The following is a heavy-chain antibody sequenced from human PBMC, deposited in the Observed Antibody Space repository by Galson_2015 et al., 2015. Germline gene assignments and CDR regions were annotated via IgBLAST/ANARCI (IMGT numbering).Heavy chain of an antibody. CDR3: AKAGNGGYSLYY. V-gene: IGHV3-43*01. CDR2: ISWDGGST. Sequence: SLRLSCAASGFTFDDYTMHWVRQAPGKGLEWVSLISWDGGSTYYADSVKGRFTISRDNSKNSLYLQMNSLRTEDTALYYCAKAGNGGYSLYYWGQGTLVTVSS. D-gene: IGHD5-18*01. J-gene: IGHJ4*02. CDR1: GFTFDDYT.